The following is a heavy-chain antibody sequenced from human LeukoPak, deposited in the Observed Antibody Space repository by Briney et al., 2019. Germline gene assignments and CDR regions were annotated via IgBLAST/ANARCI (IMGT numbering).Heavy chain of an antibody. J-gene: IGHJ6*02. D-gene: IGHD5-18*01. CDR3: ARTDTDEYYYYYYGMDV. Sequence: PSETLSLTCTVSGGSISSSSYYWGWIRQPPGKGLEWIGYIYYSGSTNYNPSLKSRVTISVDTSKNQFSLKLSSVTAADTAVYYCARTDTDEYYYYYYGMDVWGQGTTVTVSS. CDR2: IYYSGST. CDR1: GGSISSSSYY. V-gene: IGHV4-61*05.